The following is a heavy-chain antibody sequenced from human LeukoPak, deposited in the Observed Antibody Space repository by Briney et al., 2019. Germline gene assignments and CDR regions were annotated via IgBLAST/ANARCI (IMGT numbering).Heavy chain of an antibody. V-gene: IGHV1-2*02. CDR1: GYTFTGYY. D-gene: IGHD2-8*01. J-gene: IGHJ5*02. Sequence: ASVKVSCKASGYTFTGYYMHWVRQAPGQGLEWMGWINPNSGGTNYAQKFQGRVTMTRDTSISTAYMELSRLRSDDTAVYYCARHLYRTNGVNWFDPWGQGTLVTVSS. CDR3: ARHLYRTNGVNWFDP. CDR2: INPNSGGT.